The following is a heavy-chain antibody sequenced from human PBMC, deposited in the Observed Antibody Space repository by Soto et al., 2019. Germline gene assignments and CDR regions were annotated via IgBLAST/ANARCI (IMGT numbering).Heavy chain of an antibody. CDR3: ARDLNPFWSRYYYYGMDV. D-gene: IGHD3-3*01. Sequence: ETLRLSCAASGFTFSSYSMNWVRQAPGKGLEWVSSISSSSSYIYYADSVKGRFTISRDNAKNSLYLQMNSLRAEDTAVYYCARDLNPFWSRYYYYGMDVWGQGTTVTVSS. CDR2: ISSSSSYI. J-gene: IGHJ6*02. V-gene: IGHV3-21*01. CDR1: GFTFSSYS.